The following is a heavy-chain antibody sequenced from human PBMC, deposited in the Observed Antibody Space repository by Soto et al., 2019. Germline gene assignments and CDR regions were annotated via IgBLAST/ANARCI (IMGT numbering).Heavy chain of an antibody. CDR2: ISYDGCNK. CDR3: AREWLRVPAFDY. CDR1: GFTFSSYA. V-gene: IGHV3-30-3*01. D-gene: IGHD5-12*01. J-gene: IGHJ4*02. Sequence: GGSLRLSCAASGFTFSSYAMHWVRQAPGKGLEWVAFISYDGCNKYYADSVKGRFTISSDNSKNTLYLQMNSLRAEDTAVYYCAREWLRVPAFDYWGQGTLVTVSS.